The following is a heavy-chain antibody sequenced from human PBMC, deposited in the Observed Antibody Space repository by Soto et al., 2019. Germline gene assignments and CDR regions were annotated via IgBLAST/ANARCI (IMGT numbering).Heavy chain of an antibody. CDR3: AKDLSETYIMITFGGVIGTWDY. D-gene: IGHD3-16*02. V-gene: IGHV3-23*01. Sequence: GGSLRLSCAASGFTFSSYAMSWVRQAPGKGLEWVTAISGSGGSTYYADSVKGRFTISRDNSKNTLYLQMNGLRAEDTAVYYCAKDLSETYIMITFGGVIGTWDYWGQGTLVTVSS. CDR1: GFTFSSYA. J-gene: IGHJ4*02. CDR2: ISGSGGST.